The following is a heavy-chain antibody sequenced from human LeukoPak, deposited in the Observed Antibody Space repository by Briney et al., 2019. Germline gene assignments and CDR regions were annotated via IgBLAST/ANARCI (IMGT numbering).Heavy chain of an antibody. Sequence: GGSLRLSCAASGFTLSSYGMHGVRQAPGKGLEWVAFISYDGSQKYYADSVKGRFTISRDNYKNTLYLQMGSLRAEDMAVYYCARYCNGVNCYSGYDYWGQGTLVTVSS. D-gene: IGHD2-15*01. CDR2: ISYDGSQK. CDR3: ARYCNGVNCYSGYDY. V-gene: IGHV3-30*03. CDR1: GFTLSSYG. J-gene: IGHJ4*02.